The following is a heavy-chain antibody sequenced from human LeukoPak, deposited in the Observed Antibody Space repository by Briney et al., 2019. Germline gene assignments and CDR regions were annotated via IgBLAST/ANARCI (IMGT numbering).Heavy chain of an antibody. Sequence: GGSLRLSCAASGFTFSSYEMDWVRRAPGKGLEWVSYIGSSGGSRYYADSVKGRFTSSRDNAKNSLYLQMNSLRDEDTAVYYCAREDGDAFDIWGQGTVVSVSS. CDR3: AREDGDAFDI. V-gene: IGHV3-48*03. CDR1: GFTFSSYE. J-gene: IGHJ3*02. D-gene: IGHD5-24*01. CDR2: IGSSGGSR.